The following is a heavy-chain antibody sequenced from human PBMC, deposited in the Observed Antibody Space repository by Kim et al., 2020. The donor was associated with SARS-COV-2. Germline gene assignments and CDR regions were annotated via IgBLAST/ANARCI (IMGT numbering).Heavy chain of an antibody. Sequence: YNPYLKSRITIAVDKSKNQFSLKVSSVTAADTAVYYCARAVSTTATWYFDYWGQGTLVTVSS. V-gene: IGHV4-4*02. D-gene: IGHD1-1*01. J-gene: IGHJ4*02. CDR3: ARAVSTTATWYFDY.